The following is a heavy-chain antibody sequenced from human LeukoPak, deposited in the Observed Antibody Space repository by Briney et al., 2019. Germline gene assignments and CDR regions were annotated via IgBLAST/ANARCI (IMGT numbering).Heavy chain of an antibody. CDR3: AKAQLLWFGNVFVGDY. Sequence: GRSLRPSCAASGFTVSSNYMSWVRQDPGEWLEWVSIIYSGGSTFYADSVKGRFTISRDNSKNTLYLHMNSLRAEDTAVYYCAKAQLLWFGNVFVGDYWGRETLVTVSS. CDR1: GFTVSSNY. D-gene: IGHD3-10*01. CDR2: IYSGGST. J-gene: IGHJ4*02. V-gene: IGHV3-53*01.